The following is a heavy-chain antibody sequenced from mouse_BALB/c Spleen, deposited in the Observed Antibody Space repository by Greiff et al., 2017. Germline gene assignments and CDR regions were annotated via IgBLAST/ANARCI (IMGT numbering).Heavy chain of an antibody. CDR2: IWGGGST. J-gene: IGHJ4*01. D-gene: IGHD2-14*01. V-gene: IGHV2-6-4*01. Sequence: VHLVESGPGLVAPSQSLSITCTVSGFSLSSYSVHWVRQPPGKGLEWLGMIWGGGSTDYNSALKSRLSISKDNSKSQVFLKMNSLQTDDTAMYYCARGGYDGPYAMDDWGQGTSVTVSS. CDR1: GFSLSSYS. CDR3: ARGGYDGPYAMDD.